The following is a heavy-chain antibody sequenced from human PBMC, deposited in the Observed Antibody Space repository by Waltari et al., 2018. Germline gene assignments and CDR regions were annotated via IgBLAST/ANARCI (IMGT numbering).Heavy chain of an antibody. CDR3: ARDGIAVAGTESYYYYYGMDV. V-gene: IGHV4-39*07. D-gene: IGHD6-19*01. J-gene: IGHJ6*02. Sequence: QLQLQESGPGLVKPSETLSLTCTVSGGSISSSSYYWGWIRQPPGKGLEWIGSIYYSGSTYYNPSLKSRVTISVDTSKNQFSLKLSSVTAADTAVYYCARDGIAVAGTESYYYYYGMDVWGQGTTVTVSS. CDR1: GGSISSSSYY. CDR2: IYYSGST.